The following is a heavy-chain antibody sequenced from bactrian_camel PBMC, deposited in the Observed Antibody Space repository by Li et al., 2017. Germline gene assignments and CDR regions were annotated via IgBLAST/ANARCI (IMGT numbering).Heavy chain of an antibody. Sequence: HVQLVESGGGSVQAGGSLRLSCAGSTYSTYCMAWFRQAPGKAREGVASIYTSGSPTKYADSVKGRFTISHDKAKKMVYLQMDSLKAEDTAMYYCAAESRVSAIATVYRDGCRLLDSEYWGQGTQVTVS. V-gene: IGHV3S53*01. CDR3: AAESRVSAIATVYRDGCRLLDSEY. D-gene: IGHD4*01. CDR1: STYSTYC. J-gene: IGHJ4*01. CDR2: IYTSGSPT.